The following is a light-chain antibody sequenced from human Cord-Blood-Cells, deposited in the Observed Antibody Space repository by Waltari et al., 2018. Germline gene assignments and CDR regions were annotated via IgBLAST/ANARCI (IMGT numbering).Light chain of an antibody. CDR3: CSYAGSSTLWV. CDR2: EGS. Sequence: QSALTQPASVSGSPGQSITISCTGTSSDVGSYTLVSWYQQHPGKAPKLMIYEGSKRPSGVSNRFSGSKSGNTASLTISGLQAEDEADYYCCSYAGSSTLWVFGGGTKLTVL. CDR1: SSDVGSYTL. V-gene: IGLV2-23*01. J-gene: IGLJ3*02.